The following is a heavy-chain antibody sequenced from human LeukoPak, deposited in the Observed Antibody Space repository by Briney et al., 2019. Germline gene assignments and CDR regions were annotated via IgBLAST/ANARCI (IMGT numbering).Heavy chain of an antibody. J-gene: IGHJ4*02. V-gene: IGHV1-2*02. D-gene: IGHD4-17*01. Sequence: AXVKVPCKASGYTFTXYYMHWVRQAPGQGLEWMGWINPNSGGTNYAQKFQGRVTMTRDTSISTAYMELSRLRSDDTAVYYCARVGDYGDYGAYWGQGTLVTVSS. CDR1: GYTFTXYY. CDR3: ARVGDYGDYGAY. CDR2: INPNSGGT.